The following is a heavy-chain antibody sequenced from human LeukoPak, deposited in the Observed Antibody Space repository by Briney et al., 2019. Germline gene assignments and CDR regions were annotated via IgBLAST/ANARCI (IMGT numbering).Heavy chain of an antibody. Sequence: GGSLRLSCAASGFTFSSYDMHWVRHATGKGLEWVSSIGTAGEPYYPGSVKGRFKIYSENAKNSSYFQMNSLRAGDRAVYYCAGGLVGAATPGFDYWGQGTLVTVSS. CDR3: AGGLVGAATPGFDY. J-gene: IGHJ4*02. CDR2: IGTAGEP. D-gene: IGHD1-26*01. CDR1: GFTFSSYD. V-gene: IGHV3-13*05.